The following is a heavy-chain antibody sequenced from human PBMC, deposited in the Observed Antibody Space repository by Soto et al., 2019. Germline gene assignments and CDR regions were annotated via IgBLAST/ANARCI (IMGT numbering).Heavy chain of an antibody. V-gene: IGHV4-34*01. CDR3: ARGMWPDRFAN. CDR1: GESLNYYY. Sequence: HVQLRQWGAGLLKPSDTLSLTCAVYGESLNYYYWSWIRQAPGKGLEWIGEFYQGGSTHYNPSVKSRVHMSVDLSSQQFSLKLTSVTAADTATYYCARGMWPDRFANWGQGTLVTVSS. CDR2: FYQGGST. D-gene: IGHD2-21*01. J-gene: IGHJ5*02.